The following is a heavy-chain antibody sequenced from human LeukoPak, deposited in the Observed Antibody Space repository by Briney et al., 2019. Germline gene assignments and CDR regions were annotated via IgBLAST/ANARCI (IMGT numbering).Heavy chain of an antibody. D-gene: IGHD3-22*01. J-gene: IGHJ4*02. CDR1: GFTFSSYE. CDR2: ISSSGSTI. CDR3: TTENYYDSSGYPAGGD. V-gene: IGHV3-48*03. Sequence: GGSLRLSCAASGFTFSSYEMNWVRQAPGKGLEWVSYISSSGSTIYYAAPVKGRFTISRDDSKNTLYLQMNSLKTEDTAVYYCTTENYYDSSGYPAGGDWGQGTLVTVSS.